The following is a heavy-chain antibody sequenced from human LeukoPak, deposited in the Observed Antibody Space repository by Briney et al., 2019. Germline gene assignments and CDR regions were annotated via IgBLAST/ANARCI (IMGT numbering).Heavy chain of an antibody. V-gene: IGHV1-69*06. Sequence: GASVKVSCKASGGTFSSYAISWVRQAPGQGLEWMGRIIPIFGTASYAQKFQGRVTITADKSTSTAYMELSSLRSEDTAVYYCARIPVDDSSGYLDYWGQGTLVTVSS. J-gene: IGHJ4*02. CDR1: GGTFSSYA. CDR3: ARIPVDDSSGYLDY. CDR2: IIPIFGTA. D-gene: IGHD3-22*01.